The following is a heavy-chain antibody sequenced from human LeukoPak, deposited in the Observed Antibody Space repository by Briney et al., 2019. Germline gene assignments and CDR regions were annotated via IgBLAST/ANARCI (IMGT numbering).Heavy chain of an antibody. CDR2: INHSGST. V-gene: IGHV4-34*01. D-gene: IGHD3-3*01. J-gene: IGHJ4*02. CDR3: ARMYSDFWSGYSHFDY. Sequence: KPSETLSLTCAVYGGSFSGYYWSWIRQPPGKGLEWIGEINHSGSTNYNPSLKSRVTISVDTSKNQFSLMLGSVTAADTAVYYCARMYSDFWSGYSHFDYWGQGALVTVSS. CDR1: GGSFSGYY.